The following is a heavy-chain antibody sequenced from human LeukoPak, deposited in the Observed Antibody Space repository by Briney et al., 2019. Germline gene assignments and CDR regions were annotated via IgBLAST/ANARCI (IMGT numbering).Heavy chain of an antibody. CDR3: ARAVQLWERYYYYYYMDV. CDR2: IYTSGST. J-gene: IGHJ6*03. V-gene: IGHV4-61*02. D-gene: IGHD5-18*01. Sequence: PSETLSLTCTVSGGSISSGSYYWSWIRQPAGKGPEWIGRIYTSGSTNYNPSLKRRVTISVDTSKNQFSLKLSSVTAADTAVYYCARAVQLWERYYYYYYMDVWGKGTTVTISS. CDR1: GGSISSGSYY.